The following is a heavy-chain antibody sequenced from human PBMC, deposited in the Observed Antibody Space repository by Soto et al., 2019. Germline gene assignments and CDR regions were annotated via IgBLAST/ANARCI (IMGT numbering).Heavy chain of an antibody. J-gene: IGHJ4*02. V-gene: IGHV4-59*08. CDR3: AHPSLASAGQNY. CDR1: GGSISSYY. CDR2: IYYSVST. D-gene: IGHD6-13*01. Sequence: PSETLSLTCTVSGGSISSYYWSWIRQPPGKGLEWIGYIYYSVSTNYNPSLKSRVTISRDNAKNSLYLQMNSLRVEDTALYYCAHPSLASAGQNYWGQGTLVTVSS.